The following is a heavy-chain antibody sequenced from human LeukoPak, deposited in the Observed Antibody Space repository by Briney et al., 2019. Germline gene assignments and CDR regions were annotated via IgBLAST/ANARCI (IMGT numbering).Heavy chain of an antibody. V-gene: IGHV1-18*01. J-gene: IGHJ4*02. CDR3: ARDREYCGGDCYASDY. CDR1: GYTFTSYG. D-gene: IGHD2-21*02. CDR2: ISAYNGNT. Sequence: ASVKVSCKASGYTFTSYGISWVQQAPGQGLEWMGWISAYNGNTNYAQKLQGRVTMTTDTSTGTAYMELRSLRSDDTAVYYCARDREYCGGDCYASDYWGQGTLVTVSS.